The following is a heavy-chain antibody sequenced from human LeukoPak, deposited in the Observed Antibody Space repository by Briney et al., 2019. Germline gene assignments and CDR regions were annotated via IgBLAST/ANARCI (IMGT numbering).Heavy chain of an antibody. V-gene: IGHV4-59*01. D-gene: IGHD2-2*01. CDR2: IYYSGST. CDR3: AGDHQGYCSSTRCFNWFGP. CDR1: GGSISSYY. J-gene: IGHJ5*02. Sequence: SETLSLTCSVSGGSISSYYWSWIRQPPGKGLEWIGYIYYSGSTNYNPSLKSRVTISVDTSKNQFSLKVSSVTAADTAVYYCAGDHQGYCSSTRCFNWFGPWGQGTLVTVSS.